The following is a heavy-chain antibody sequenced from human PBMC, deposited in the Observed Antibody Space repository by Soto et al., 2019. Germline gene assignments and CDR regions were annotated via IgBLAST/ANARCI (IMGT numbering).Heavy chain of an antibody. J-gene: IGHJ4*02. CDR1: GYTFNGYY. CDR3: ARGPILGYCSGGSCYPVFDY. D-gene: IGHD2-15*01. Sequence: QVQLVQSGAEVKKPGASVKVSCKASGYTFNGYYMHWVRQAPGQGLEWMGWINPNSGGTNYAQKFKGWVTITRDTSISTAYMELSRLRSDDTAVYYCARGPILGYCSGGSCYPVFDYWGQGTLVTVSS. CDR2: INPNSGGT. V-gene: IGHV1-2*04.